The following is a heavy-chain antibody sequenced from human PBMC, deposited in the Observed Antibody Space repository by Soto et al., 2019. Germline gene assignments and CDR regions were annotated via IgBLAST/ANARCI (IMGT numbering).Heavy chain of an antibody. CDR3: ARADYDILTGYYNWFDP. J-gene: IGHJ5*02. Sequence: QVQLVQSGAEVKKPGSSVKVSCKASGGTFSSYAISWVRQAPGQGLEWMGGIIPIFGTANYAQKFQGRVTITADESTSTAYMELSSLRSEDTAVYYCARADYDILTGYYNWFDPWGQGTLVTVSS. D-gene: IGHD3-9*01. V-gene: IGHV1-69*01. CDR1: GGTFSSYA. CDR2: IIPIFGTA.